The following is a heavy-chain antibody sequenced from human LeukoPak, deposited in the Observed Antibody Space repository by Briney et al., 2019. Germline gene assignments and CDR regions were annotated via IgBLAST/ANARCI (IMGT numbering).Heavy chain of an antibody. CDR1: GFTFSRHW. J-gene: IGHJ4*02. D-gene: IGHD4-17*01. V-gene: IGHV3-7*01. Sequence: PGGSLTLPCAASGFTFSRHWMGCVRQSPGKGLEWVANIKQDGCQYYVDSVKGRFIIYRDNAKNSLSLQINSLRVEDTAVYYCARGPDYGDRLDYFDYWGQGTVVTVSS. CDR3: ARGPDYGDRLDYFDY. CDR2: IKQDGCQ.